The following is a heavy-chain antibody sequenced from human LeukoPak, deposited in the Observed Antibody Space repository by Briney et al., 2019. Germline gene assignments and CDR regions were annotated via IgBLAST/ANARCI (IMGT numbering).Heavy chain of an antibody. CDR3: AGSPRVTVTGHWFDP. Sequence: SETLSLTCAVSGGSISSSNWWSWVRQPPGKGLEWIGEIYHSGSTNYNPSLKSRVTISVDKSKNQFSLKLSSVTAADTAVYYCAGSPRVTVTGHWFDPWGQGTLVTVSS. J-gene: IGHJ5*02. V-gene: IGHV4-4*02. CDR1: GGSISSSNW. CDR2: IYHSGST. D-gene: IGHD4-17*01.